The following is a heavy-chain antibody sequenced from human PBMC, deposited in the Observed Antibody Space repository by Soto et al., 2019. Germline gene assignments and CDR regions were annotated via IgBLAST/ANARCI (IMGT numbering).Heavy chain of an antibody. CDR1: GFAFITYD. D-gene: IGHD6-19*01. CDR2: IGTAGDT. Sequence: GGSLRLSSSASGFAFITYDTHSVRQATGKGLEWVSAIGTAGDTYYPGSVKGRFTISRENAKNSLYLQMNSLRAGDTAVYYCARGEVAVIGYYYYYYMDVWGKGTTVTVSS. J-gene: IGHJ6*03. CDR3: ARGEVAVIGYYYYYYMDV. V-gene: IGHV3-13*01.